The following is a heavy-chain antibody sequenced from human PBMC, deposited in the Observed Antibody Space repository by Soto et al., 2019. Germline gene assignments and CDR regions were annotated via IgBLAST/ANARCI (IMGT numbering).Heavy chain of an antibody. Sequence: SETLSLTCTVSGGSISSGGYYWSWIRQHPGKGLEWIGYIYYSGSTYYNPSLKSRVTISVDTSKNQFSLKLSSVTAADTAVYYCARQLRLYSGYEFRSWFDPWGQGTLVTVSS. J-gene: IGHJ5*02. CDR3: ARQLRLYSGYEFRSWFDP. CDR1: GGSISSGGYY. CDR2: IYYSGST. D-gene: IGHD5-12*01. V-gene: IGHV4-31*03.